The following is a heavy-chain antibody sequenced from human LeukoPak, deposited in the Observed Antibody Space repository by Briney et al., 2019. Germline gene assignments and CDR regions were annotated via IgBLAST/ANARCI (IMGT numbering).Heavy chain of an antibody. Sequence: SETLSLTCAVYVGSLSGYYWSLIRQPPGKGLEWIGEINHSGSTNYNPSLKSRVTISVDTSKNQFSLKLSSVTAADTAVYYCARPFSVYGNWFDPWGQGTLVTVSS. V-gene: IGHV4-34*01. CDR2: INHSGST. CDR3: ARPFSVYGNWFDP. J-gene: IGHJ5*02. CDR1: VGSLSGYY. D-gene: IGHD3-16*02.